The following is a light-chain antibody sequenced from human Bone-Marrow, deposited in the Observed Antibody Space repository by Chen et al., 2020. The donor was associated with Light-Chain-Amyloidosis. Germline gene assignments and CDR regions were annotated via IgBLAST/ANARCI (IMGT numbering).Light chain of an antibody. J-gene: IGKJ4*01. CDR2: RAS. Sequence: DIVISPYPDALAVSLGERATITCKSSRSVLSPSTNRNYLAWDQQKRGQPPKLLIYRASTRQSWVPDRFSGSGSGTDFTLTISSLQADDVALYFCQQYYGTPTFGGGT. CDR1: RSVLSPSTNRNY. V-gene: IGKV4-1*01. CDR3: QQYYGTPT.